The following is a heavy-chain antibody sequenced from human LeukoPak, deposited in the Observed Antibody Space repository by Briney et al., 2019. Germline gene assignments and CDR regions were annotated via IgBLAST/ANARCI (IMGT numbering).Heavy chain of an antibody. V-gene: IGHV3-7*01. D-gene: IGHD6-13*01. CDR1: GFIVSSNY. CDR3: ARTRYSSSRLYFDY. J-gene: IGHJ4*01. CDR2: IKQDGSEK. Sequence: PGGSLRLSCVVSGFIVSSNYMSWVRQAPGKGLEWVATIKQDGSEKEYVDSVKGRYIVSRDNTYKSVYLQMNSLRAEDTAVYYCARTRYSSSRLYFDYWGQGTLVTVSS.